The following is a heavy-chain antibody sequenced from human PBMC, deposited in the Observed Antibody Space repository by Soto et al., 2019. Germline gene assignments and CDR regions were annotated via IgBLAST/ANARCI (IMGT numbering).Heavy chain of an antibody. Sequence: GESLKISCKGSGYSFTSYWIAWVCQMPGKGLEWMGIIYPGDSVTTYSPSFQGQVTISVDKSISTAYLQWSGLQASDTAMYFCARAPGMADVDSWGQEPWSPSPQ. CDR1: GYSFTSYW. CDR2: IYPGDSVT. D-gene: IGHD5-18*01. V-gene: IGHV5-51*01. CDR3: ARAPGMADVDS. J-gene: IGHJ5*01.